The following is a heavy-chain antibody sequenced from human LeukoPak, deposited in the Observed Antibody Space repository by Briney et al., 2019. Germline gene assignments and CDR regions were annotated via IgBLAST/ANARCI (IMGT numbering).Heavy chain of an antibody. CDR2: ISGSGGST. V-gene: IGHV3-23*01. D-gene: IGHD3-10*01. CDR3: ARLGVRAAFDP. CDR1: GFTFSSYA. Sequence: PGGSLRLSCAASGFTFSSYAMSWVRQAPGKGLEWVSAISGSGGSTYYADSVKGRFTISRGNAKNSLYLQMNSLRAEDTAVYYCARLGVRAAFDPWGQGTLVTVSS. J-gene: IGHJ5*02.